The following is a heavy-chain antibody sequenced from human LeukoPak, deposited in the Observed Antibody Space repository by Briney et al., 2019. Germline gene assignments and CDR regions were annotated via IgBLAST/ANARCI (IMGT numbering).Heavy chain of an antibody. CDR2: INTDTRGT. V-gene: IGHV3-74*01. J-gene: IGHJ4*02. CDR3: ASAGAYRFDY. CDR1: GFTFSDYW. Sequence: PGGSMRLSCAASGFTFSDYWMHWVRQAPGKGLVWVSIINTDTRGTYYADSVKGRFTISRDNAKHTLYLQMNSLRAEDTAVYYCASAGAYRFDYWGQGNLGTVSS. D-gene: IGHD3-16*01.